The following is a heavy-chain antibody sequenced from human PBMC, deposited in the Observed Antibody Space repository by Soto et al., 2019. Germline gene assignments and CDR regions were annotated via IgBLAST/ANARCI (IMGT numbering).Heavy chain of an antibody. V-gene: IGHV1-18*01. Sequence: ASVKVSCKASGYTFTSYGISWVRQAPGQGLEWMGWISAYNGNTNYAQKLQGRVTMTTDTSTSTAYMELRSLRSDDTAVYYCARDTSIGSGSYYRGRYFDYWGQGNLVTVSS. D-gene: IGHD3-10*01. J-gene: IGHJ4*02. CDR1: GYTFTSYG. CDR3: ARDTSIGSGSYYRGRYFDY. CDR2: ISAYNGNT.